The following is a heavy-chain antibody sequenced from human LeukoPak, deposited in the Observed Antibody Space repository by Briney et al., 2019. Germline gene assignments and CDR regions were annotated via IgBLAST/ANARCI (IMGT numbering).Heavy chain of an antibody. CDR2: ISSSSSSI. Sequence: GGSLRLSCRASGFTFSSYNMLWVRQAPGKGLEWVSYISSSSSSIYYADSVKGRFPISRDNAKNSLYLQINSLRDKDTAVYYCVRGGGNMAAAVPFYYWGQGTLVTVSS. CDR1: GFTFSSYN. J-gene: IGHJ4*02. D-gene: IGHD6-13*01. CDR3: VRGGGNMAAAVPFYY. V-gene: IGHV3-48*02.